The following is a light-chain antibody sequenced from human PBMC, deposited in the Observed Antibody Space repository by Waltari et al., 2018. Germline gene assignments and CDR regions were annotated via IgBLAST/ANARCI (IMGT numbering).Light chain of an antibody. J-gene: IGKJ2*01. CDR2: WES. CDR3: QQYYSIPYT. CDR1: QSVLYNSNNFDY. Sequence: DIVMTQSPDSLAVSLGERATINCRTSQSVLYNSNNFDYVSWYQQQPGQPPKLLFYWESTRESGVPDRFSGSGSGTEFTLTLNSLQAEDVAIYYCQQYYSIPYTFGQGTKLEI. V-gene: IGKV4-1*01.